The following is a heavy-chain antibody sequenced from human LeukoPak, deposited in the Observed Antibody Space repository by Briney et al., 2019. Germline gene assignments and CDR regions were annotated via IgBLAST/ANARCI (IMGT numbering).Heavy chain of an antibody. CDR3: ARRGRQGDWFDP. V-gene: IGHV3-33*01. D-gene: IGHD1-26*01. J-gene: IGHJ5*02. CDR1: GFTFSSYG. CDR2: IWYDGSNK. Sequence: GGSLRLSCAASGFTFSSYGMHWVRQAPGKGLEWVAVIWYDGSNKYYADSVKGRFTISRDNAKNSLYLQMNSLRAEDTAVYYCARRGRQGDWFDPWGQGTLVTVSS.